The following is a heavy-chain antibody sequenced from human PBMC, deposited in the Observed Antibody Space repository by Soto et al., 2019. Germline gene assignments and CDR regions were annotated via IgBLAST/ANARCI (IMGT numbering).Heavy chain of an antibody. J-gene: IGHJ6*02. CDR2: IYYSGST. D-gene: IGHD6-6*01. Sequence: SETLSLTCTVSGGSISSGDYYWSWIRQPPGKGLEWIGYIYYSGSTYYNPSLKSRVTISVDTSKNQFSLKLSSVTAADTAVYYCARGGIAARRYYYYYGMDVWGQGTTVTV. CDR3: ARGGIAARRYYYYYGMDV. CDR1: GGSISSGDYY. V-gene: IGHV4-30-4*01.